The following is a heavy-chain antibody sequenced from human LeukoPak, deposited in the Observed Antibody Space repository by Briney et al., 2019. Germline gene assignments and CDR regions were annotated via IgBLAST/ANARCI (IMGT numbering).Heavy chain of an antibody. Sequence: GGSLRLSCAASGFTFSSYTMSWVRQAPGKGLEWVSAISGSGGSTYYADSVKGRFTISRDNSKNTLYLQMNSLRAEDTAVYYCAKLDYGGNSALDYWGQGTLVTVSS. CDR2: ISGSGGST. CDR1: GFTFSSYT. V-gene: IGHV3-23*01. D-gene: IGHD4-23*01. CDR3: AKLDYGGNSALDY. J-gene: IGHJ4*02.